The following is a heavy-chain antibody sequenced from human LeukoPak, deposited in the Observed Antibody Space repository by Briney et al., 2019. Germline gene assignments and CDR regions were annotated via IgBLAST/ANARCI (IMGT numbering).Heavy chain of an antibody. J-gene: IGHJ4*02. D-gene: IGHD5-24*01. CDR2: ISSSSYI. Sequence: PGGSLRLSCAASGFTFSSYSMNWVRQAPGKGLEWVSSISSSSYIYYADSVKGRFTISRDNAKNSLYLQMNSLRADDTAVYYCAKVGSLKMATIALPAPDYWGQGTLVTVSS. V-gene: IGHV3-21*04. CDR1: GFTFSSYS. CDR3: AKVGSLKMATIALPAPDY.